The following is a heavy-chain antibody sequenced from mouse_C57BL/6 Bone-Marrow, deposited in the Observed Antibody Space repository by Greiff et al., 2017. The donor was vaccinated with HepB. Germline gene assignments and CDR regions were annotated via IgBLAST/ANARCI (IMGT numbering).Heavy chain of an antibody. Sequence: VQLQQSGAELARPGASVKLSCKASGYTFTSYGISWVKQRTGQGLEWIGEIYPRSGNTYYNEKFKGKATLTADKSSSTAYMELRSLTSEDSAVYFCARSGYYGRGFAYWGQGTLVTVSA. CDR3: ARSGYYGRGFAY. CDR1: GYTFTSYG. V-gene: IGHV1-81*01. CDR2: IYPRSGNT. J-gene: IGHJ3*01. D-gene: IGHD1-1*01.